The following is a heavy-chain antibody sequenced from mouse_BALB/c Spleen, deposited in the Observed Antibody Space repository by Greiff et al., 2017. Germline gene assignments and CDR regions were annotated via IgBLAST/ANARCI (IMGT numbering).Heavy chain of an antibody. CDR2: INPYNDDT. J-gene: IGHJ4*01. CDR3: WLALCGNHDAMDY. Sequence: EVQLQQSGPELVKPGASVKISCKASGYSFTGYFMNWVKQSHGKSLEWMGRINPYNDDTFYNQKFKGKATLTVDKSSSTAHIELLSLTSKDSAVYYCWLALCGNHDAMDYWGQGTSVTVSS. CDR1: GYSFTGYF. V-gene: IGHV1-37*01. D-gene: IGHD2-1*01.